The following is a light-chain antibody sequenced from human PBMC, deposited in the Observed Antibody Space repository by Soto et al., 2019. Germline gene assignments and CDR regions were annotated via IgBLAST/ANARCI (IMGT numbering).Light chain of an antibody. V-gene: IGKV3-15*01. CDR3: QQYNNWPPDRT. Sequence: EIVMTQSPATLSLSPGERATLSCRASQSVGSNLAWYQQKPGQAPRLLIYGASTRTTGIPARFSGSGSGTEFTLTISSLQSEAFAIYFCQQYNNWPPDRTFGQGTKVEIK. CDR2: GAS. J-gene: IGKJ1*01. CDR1: QSVGSN.